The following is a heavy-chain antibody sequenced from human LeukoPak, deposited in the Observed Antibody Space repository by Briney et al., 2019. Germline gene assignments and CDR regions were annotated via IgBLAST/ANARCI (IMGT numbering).Heavy chain of an antibody. V-gene: IGHV4-59*01. J-gene: IGHJ4*02. CDR2: IHYSGST. CDR3: ARSDGDYIQYFDY. D-gene: IGHD4-17*01. Sequence: SETLSLTCTVSGGSISSYYWSWIRQPPGKGLEWIGYIHYSGSTNYNPSLKSRVTISVDTSKNQFSLKLSSVTAADTAVYYCARSDGDYIQYFDYWGQGTLVTVSS. CDR1: GGSISSYY.